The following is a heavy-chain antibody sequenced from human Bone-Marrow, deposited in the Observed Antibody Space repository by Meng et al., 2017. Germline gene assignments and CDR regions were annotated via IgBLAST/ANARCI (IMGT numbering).Heavy chain of an antibody. CDR1: GFTFSSYE. J-gene: IGHJ6*02. CDR2: ISSSGTTI. Sequence: GESLKISCAASGFTFSSYEMNWVRQAPGKGLEWVSYISSSGTTIYYADSVKGRFTISRDNAKNSLNLQMNSLRAEDTAVYYCARENYYYYFYGMDVWGQGTTVTVS. V-gene: IGHV3-48*03. CDR3: ARENYYYYFYGMDV.